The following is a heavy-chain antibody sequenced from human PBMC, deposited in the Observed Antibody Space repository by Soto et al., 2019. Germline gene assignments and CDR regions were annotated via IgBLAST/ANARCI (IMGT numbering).Heavy chain of an antibody. J-gene: IGHJ5*01. Sequence: GGSLRLSCAASGFTFSNAWINWVRQAPGKGLEWISTISASGGRPSYADSVQGRFIISRDNPMNTVYLQMSSLRAEDTAMYYCAKARCSTSDCYVPDSWGQGTLVTVSS. CDR3: AKARCSTSDCYVPDS. D-gene: IGHD2-2*01. V-gene: IGHV3-23*01. CDR2: ISASGGRP. CDR1: GFTFSNAW.